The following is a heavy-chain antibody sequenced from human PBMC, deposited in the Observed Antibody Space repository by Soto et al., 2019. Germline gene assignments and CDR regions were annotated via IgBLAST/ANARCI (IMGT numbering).Heavy chain of an antibody. J-gene: IGHJ4*02. Sequence: QVQLQESGPGLVKPSETLSLTCTVSGGSVSSGSYYWSWIRQPPGKGLEWIGYIYYSGSTNYNPSLKRRXXMXVGXSKNQFSLKLSSVTAADTAVYYCARYHDFWSGDDYWGQGTLVTVSS. V-gene: IGHV4-61*01. CDR1: GGSVSSGSYY. CDR2: IYYSGST. CDR3: ARYHDFWSGDDY. D-gene: IGHD3-3*01.